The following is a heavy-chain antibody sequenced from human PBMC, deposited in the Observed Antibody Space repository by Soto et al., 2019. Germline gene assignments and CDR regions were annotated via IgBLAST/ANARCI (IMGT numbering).Heavy chain of an antibody. D-gene: IGHD4-4*01. V-gene: IGHV1-69*08. CDR1: GGSVSSYT. CDR2: IIPILGRA. Sequence: QVQLVQSGAEVKKPGTSVKVSCEASGGSVSSYTLSWVRQAPGQGLEWMGRIIPILGRANYAQKFQDRVTITADKSTSTAYMELSSLRSADTAVYFCAGDSGYSNYAFDFWGQGTLITVSS. CDR3: AGDSGYSNYAFDF. J-gene: IGHJ4*02.